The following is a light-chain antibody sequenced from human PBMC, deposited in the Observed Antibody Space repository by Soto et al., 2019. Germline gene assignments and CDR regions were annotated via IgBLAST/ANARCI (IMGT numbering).Light chain of an antibody. CDR2: GAS. J-gene: IGKJ1*01. V-gene: IGKV3-20*01. CDR3: QQYVASFTWT. Sequence: EIVLTQSPGTLSLSPGERATLSCRASQSVSSSYSAWYQQKPGQAPRLLIYGASSRATGIPDRFSGSGSGTDFTLTISRLEPEDFAVYYCQQYVASFTWTFGQGTKVEIK. CDR1: QSVSSSY.